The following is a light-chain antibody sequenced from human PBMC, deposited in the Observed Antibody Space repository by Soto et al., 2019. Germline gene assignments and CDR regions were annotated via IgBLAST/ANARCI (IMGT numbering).Light chain of an antibody. CDR1: QSVCAY. CDR3: QQRLSTWT. CDR2: DAS. Sequence: DIVLTQSPATLSLSPGARATLSCRASQSVCAYLAWYQQIPGQAPRLLIYDASTRPAGIPARFSGSGSGADRTLTISSLEPDGSAFYYCQQRLSTWTFGQGTRVEIK. J-gene: IGKJ1*01. V-gene: IGKV3-11*01.